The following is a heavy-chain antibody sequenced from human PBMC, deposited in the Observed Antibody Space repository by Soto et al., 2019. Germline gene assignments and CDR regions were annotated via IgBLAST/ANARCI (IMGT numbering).Heavy chain of an antibody. CDR2: IIAINGNT. V-gene: IGHV1-18*01. D-gene: IGHD3-16*02. J-gene: IGHJ6*03. CDR3: ARAYDYIWGSYRSLYYMDV. Sequence: ASVKVSCKASGGTFSSYAISWVRQAPGQGLEWMGWIIAINGNTNYAQKLQGRVTMTTDTSTSTAYMELRSLRSDDTAVYYCARAYDYIWGSYRSLYYMDVWGKGTTVTVSS. CDR1: GGTFSSYA.